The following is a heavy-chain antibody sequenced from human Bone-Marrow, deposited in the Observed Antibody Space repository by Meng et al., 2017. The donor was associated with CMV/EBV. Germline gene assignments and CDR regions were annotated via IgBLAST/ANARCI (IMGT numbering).Heavy chain of an antibody. J-gene: IGHJ6*02. Sequence: ASVKVSCKASGYTFTSYYMHWVRQAPGQGLEWMGIINPSGGSTSYAQKFQGRVTMTRDTSTSTVHMELSSLRSEDTAVYYCARVNIVGVPAALYYYYYGMDVWGQGTTVTVSS. CDR1: GYTFTSYY. CDR3: ARVNIVGVPAALYYYYYGMDV. D-gene: IGHD2-2*01. CDR2: INPSGGST. V-gene: IGHV1-46*01.